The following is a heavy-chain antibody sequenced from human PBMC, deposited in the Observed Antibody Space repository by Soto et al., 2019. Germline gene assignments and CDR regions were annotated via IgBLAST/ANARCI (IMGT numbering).Heavy chain of an antibody. CDR3: ARVSSGYWSDAFDI. D-gene: IGHD3-22*01. CDR1: GGSISSGGYY. V-gene: IGHV4-31*03. CDR2: IYYSGST. J-gene: IGHJ3*02. Sequence: SETLSLTCTVSGGSISSGGYYWSWIRQHPGKGLEWIGYIYYSGSTYYNPSLKSRVTISVDTSKNQFSLKLSSVTAADTAAYYCARVSSGYWSDAFDIWGQGTMVTVSS.